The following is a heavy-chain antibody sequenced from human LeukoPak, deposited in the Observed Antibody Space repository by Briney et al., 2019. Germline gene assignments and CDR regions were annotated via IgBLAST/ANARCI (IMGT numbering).Heavy chain of an antibody. J-gene: IGHJ4*02. Sequence: GGSLRLSCAASGFIFISYGMHWVRQAPGKGLEWVGVISDDGRNKKYADSVKGRFTISRDNSKDTLYLQMNSLRDEDTAVYYCAKRPSDYGDYVTYFDCWGQGTLVTVSS. CDR3: AKRPSDYGDYVTYFDC. D-gene: IGHD4-17*01. V-gene: IGHV3-30*18. CDR1: GFIFISYG. CDR2: ISDDGRNK.